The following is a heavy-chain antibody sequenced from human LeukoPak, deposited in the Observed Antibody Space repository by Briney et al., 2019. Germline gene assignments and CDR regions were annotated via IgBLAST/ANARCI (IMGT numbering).Heavy chain of an antibody. CDR1: GFTFSSYS. Sequence: PGGSLRLSCTSSGFTFSSYSMNWVRQAPGKALEWVSSITSSSDYVYYAASVKGRFTICRDNDENSLHLEMNSLRADDTAVYYCAREFKSGYGMWAWGQGTLVTVSS. CDR2: ITSSSDYV. D-gene: IGHD5-18*01. J-gene: IGHJ5*02. CDR3: AREFKSGYGMWA. V-gene: IGHV3-21*01.